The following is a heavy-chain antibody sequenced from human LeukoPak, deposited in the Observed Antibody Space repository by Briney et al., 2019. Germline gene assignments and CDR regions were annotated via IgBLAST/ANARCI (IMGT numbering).Heavy chain of an antibody. V-gene: IGHV4-59*06. CDR3: ARDMVYQRDFYGMDV. Sequence: SETLSLTCNVSGGSMSSYYWSWIRQSPGKGLEWIGYIYYSGSTYYNPSLKSRVTISVDTSKNQFSLKLSSVTAADTAVYYCARDMVYQRDFYGMDVWGQGTTVTVSS. D-gene: IGHD2-2*01. CDR2: IYYSGST. J-gene: IGHJ6*02. CDR1: GGSMSSYY.